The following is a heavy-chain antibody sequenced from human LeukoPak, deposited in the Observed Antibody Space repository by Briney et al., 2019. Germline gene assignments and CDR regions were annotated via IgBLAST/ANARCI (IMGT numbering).Heavy chain of an antibody. D-gene: IGHD6-19*01. CDR3: ARSPSSGKFDY. CDR2: ISGSGGTI. Sequence: GGSLRLSCAASGFTFSSYAMSWVRQAPGKGLEWVSTISGSGGTIYYADSVKGRFTISRDNSKNTLYLQMNSLRAEDTAVYYCARSPSSGKFDYWGQGTLVTVSS. V-gene: IGHV3-23*01. J-gene: IGHJ4*02. CDR1: GFTFSSYA.